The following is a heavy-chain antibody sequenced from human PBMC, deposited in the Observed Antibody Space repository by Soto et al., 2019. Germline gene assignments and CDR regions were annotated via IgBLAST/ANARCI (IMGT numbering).Heavy chain of an antibody. V-gene: IGHV3-11*06. CDR2: ISSRSSEI. CDR1: GFTFSDHY. Sequence: NPEGSLRLSCVVSGFTFSDHYMNWVRQAPGKGLQWVAYISSRSSEINYADPVKGRFTISRDNAKNSVFLHMTSLTAEDTGVYFCARGDGAVGAAIDIWGQGTLVTVSS. CDR3: ARGDGAVGAAIDI. D-gene: IGHD2-15*01. J-gene: IGHJ4*02.